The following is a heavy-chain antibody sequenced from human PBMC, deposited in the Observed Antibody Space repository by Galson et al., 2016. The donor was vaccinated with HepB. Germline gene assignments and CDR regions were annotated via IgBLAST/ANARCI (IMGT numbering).Heavy chain of an antibody. CDR1: GGSISSYY. J-gene: IGHJ4*02. Sequence: ETLSLTCNVSGGSISSYYWSWIRQPPGKGLESIGYMYYSGSTNYNPSLKSRVTMSVDTSKNQFSLNLSSVTAADTAVYYCAREKMGSGSYNIWGQGTLVIVSS. CDR3: AREKMGSGSYNI. V-gene: IGHV4-59*01. CDR2: MYYSGST. D-gene: IGHD3-10*01.